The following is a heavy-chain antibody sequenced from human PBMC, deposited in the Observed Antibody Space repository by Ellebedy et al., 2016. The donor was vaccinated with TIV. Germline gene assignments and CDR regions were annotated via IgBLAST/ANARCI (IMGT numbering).Heavy chain of an antibody. CDR1: GGSISSYY. CDR3: AISNGWDRFDY. J-gene: IGHJ4*02. Sequence: MPSETLSLTCTVSGGSISSYYWSWIRQPPGKGLEWIGYIYYSGSTNYNPSLKSRVTIAVDTSKKQISLKLSSVTAADTAVYYCAISNGWDRFDYWGQGTLVTVSS. V-gene: IGHV4-59*01. CDR2: IYYSGST. D-gene: IGHD6-19*01.